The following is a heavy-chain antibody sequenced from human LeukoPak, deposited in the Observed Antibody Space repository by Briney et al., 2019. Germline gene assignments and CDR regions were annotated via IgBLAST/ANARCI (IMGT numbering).Heavy chain of an antibody. D-gene: IGHD6-6*01. CDR1: GFTFSSYG. CDR2: IWYDGSNK. J-gene: IGHJ4*02. V-gene: IGHV3-33*01. Sequence: GGSLRLSCAASGFTFSSYGMHWVRQAPGKGLEWVAVIWYDGSNKCYADSVKGRFTISRDNSKNTLYLQMNSLRAEDTAVYYCARDLEYSSSSGGYWGQGTLVTVSS. CDR3: ARDLEYSSSSGGY.